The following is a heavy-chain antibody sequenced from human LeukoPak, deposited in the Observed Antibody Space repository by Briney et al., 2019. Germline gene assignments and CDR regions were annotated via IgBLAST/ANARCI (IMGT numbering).Heavy chain of an antibody. D-gene: IGHD6-6*01. Sequence: GGSLRLSCAASGFTFSRHWMTWVRQAPGKGLEWVANIKHDGSEKNYVDSVKGRLTVSRDNAKNSVFLQINSLRAEDTAIYYCARIGYSSSSFDCWGQGTLVTVSS. CDR2: IKHDGSEK. V-gene: IGHV3-7*03. CDR1: GFTFSRHW. J-gene: IGHJ4*02. CDR3: ARIGYSSSSFDC.